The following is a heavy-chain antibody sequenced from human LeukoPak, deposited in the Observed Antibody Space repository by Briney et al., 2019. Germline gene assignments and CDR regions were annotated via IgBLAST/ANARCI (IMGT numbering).Heavy chain of an antibody. V-gene: IGHV3-11*06. CDR1: GFTFSDSY. Sequence: PGGSLRLSCAASGFTFSDSYMSWIRQAPGKGLEWVSYISGSSSFTSYTGSVKGRFTISRDNAKNSLYLQMNSLAVEDTAVYYCARDLRGYGDYTCTFDIWGQGTTVTISS. D-gene: IGHD4-17*01. J-gene: IGHJ3*02. CDR3: ARDLRGYGDYTCTFDI. CDR2: ISGSSSFT.